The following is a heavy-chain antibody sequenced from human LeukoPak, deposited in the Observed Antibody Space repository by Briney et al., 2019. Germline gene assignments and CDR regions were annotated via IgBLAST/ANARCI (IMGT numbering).Heavy chain of an antibody. J-gene: IGHJ4*02. Sequence: SETLSLTCAVYGGSFSGYYWSWIRQPPGKGLEWIGEIYHSGSTNYNPSLKSRVTISVDTSKNQFSLKLSSVTAADTAVYYCARALSPAAQLDYWGQGTLVTVSS. V-gene: IGHV4-34*01. D-gene: IGHD2-2*01. CDR1: GGSFSGYY. CDR3: ARALSPAAQLDY. CDR2: IYHSGST.